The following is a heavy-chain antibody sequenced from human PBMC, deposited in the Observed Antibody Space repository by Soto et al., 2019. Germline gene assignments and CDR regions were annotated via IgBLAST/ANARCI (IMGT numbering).Heavy chain of an antibody. CDR2: VNHSGST. Sequence: QVQLQQWGAGLLKPSETLSLTCAVYGGSFSGYYWSWIRQPAGKGLDWIAEVNHSGSTNYNPSLKSRVTISVDTSNNQFSLKLSSVTAADAAVYYWARRGNYYYMDVWGKGTTVTVSS. CDR3: ARRGNYYYMDV. CDR1: GGSFSGYY. J-gene: IGHJ6*03. V-gene: IGHV4-34*01.